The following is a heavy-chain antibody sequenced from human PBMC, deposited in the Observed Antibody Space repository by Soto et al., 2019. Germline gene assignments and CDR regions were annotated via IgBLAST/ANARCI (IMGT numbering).Heavy chain of an antibody. D-gene: IGHD2-21*02. J-gene: IGHJ3*02. Sequence: QITLKESGPPLVKPTQTLTLTCTFSGFSLSTSGVAVGWIRQPPGKALEWLALIYWDDDKRYSPSMKGRLTITRDTSKDHVVLIMTNMDPEDTATYYCAHRLTATAFDIWGQGTMVTVSS. CDR1: GFSLSTSGVA. V-gene: IGHV2-5*02. CDR3: AHRLTATAFDI. CDR2: IYWDDDK.